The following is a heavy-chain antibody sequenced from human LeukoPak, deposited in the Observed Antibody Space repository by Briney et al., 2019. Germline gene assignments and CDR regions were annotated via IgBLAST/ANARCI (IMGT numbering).Heavy chain of an antibody. D-gene: IGHD6-19*01. CDR1: GGSISNYY. CDR3: ARHTTSGWYQVVY. J-gene: IGHJ4*02. CDR2: ISYSGST. Sequence: SETLSLTCTVSGGSISNYYWSWIRPPPGKGLEWIGYISYSGSTNHNPSLKSRITISVDTSKNQFSLRLSSVTAADTAVYYCARHTTSGWYQVVYWGQGTLVTVSS. V-gene: IGHV4-59*01.